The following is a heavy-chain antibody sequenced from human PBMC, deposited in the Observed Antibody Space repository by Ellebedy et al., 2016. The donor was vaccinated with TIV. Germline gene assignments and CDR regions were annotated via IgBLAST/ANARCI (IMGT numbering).Heavy chain of an antibody. CDR3: ARLRPYCTNGVCYLYYGMDV. J-gene: IGHJ6*02. Sequence: GESLKISXKGSGYSFTSYWIGWVRQMPGKGLEWMGIIYPGDSDTRYSPSFQGQVTISADKSISTAYLQWSSLKASDTDMYYCARLRPYCTNGVCYLYYGMDVWGQGTTVTVSS. CDR2: IYPGDSDT. CDR1: GYSFTSYW. D-gene: IGHD2-8*01. V-gene: IGHV5-51*01.